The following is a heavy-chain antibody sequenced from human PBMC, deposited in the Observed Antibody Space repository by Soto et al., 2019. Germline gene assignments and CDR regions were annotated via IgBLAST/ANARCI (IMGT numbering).Heavy chain of an antibody. CDR3: ARESEGSDSSGYADY. Sequence: KVSCKASGGTFSSYAISWVRQAPGQGLEWMGGIIPIFGTANYAQKFQGRVTITADKSTSTAYMELSSLRSEDTAVYYCARESEGSDSSGYADYWGQGALVTVSS. D-gene: IGHD3-22*01. J-gene: IGHJ4*02. V-gene: IGHV1-69*06. CDR1: GGTFSSYA. CDR2: IIPIFGTA.